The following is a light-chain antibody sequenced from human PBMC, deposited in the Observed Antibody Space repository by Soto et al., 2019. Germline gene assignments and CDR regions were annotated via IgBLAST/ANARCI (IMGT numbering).Light chain of an antibody. J-gene: IGLJ2*01. Sequence: QSVLTQPPSASGAPGQRVIISCSGSSSNIGSNTVNWYQQVPATAPKLLIYNNNQRPSGVPDRFSYSKSGTSASLAISGLQSEDEADYYCATWDDRLNSVVFGGGTKLTVL. CDR1: SSNIGSNT. V-gene: IGLV1-44*01. CDR3: ATWDDRLNSVV. CDR2: NNN.